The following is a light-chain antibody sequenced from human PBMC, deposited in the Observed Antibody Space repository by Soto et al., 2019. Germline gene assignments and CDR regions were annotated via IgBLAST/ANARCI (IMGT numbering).Light chain of an antibody. CDR3: TQYGRCPLS. J-gene: IGKJ3*01. Sequence: EVVLTHSPGTLSCSPVEKATLSCRASQRVSSSYLAWYQQKPGQAPRLIIYGASRRATGVTDRISGSGCGTDFHLTTSRPERAGCPVYSCTQYGRCPLSFRTGEKVD. V-gene: IGKV3-20*01. CDR1: QRVSSSY. CDR2: GAS.